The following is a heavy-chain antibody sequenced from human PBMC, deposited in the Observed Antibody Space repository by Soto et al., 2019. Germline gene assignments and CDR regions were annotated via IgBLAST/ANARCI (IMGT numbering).Heavy chain of an antibody. D-gene: IGHD6-13*01. Sequence: ASVKVSCKSSGYTFTSYGLVWVRQAPGQGLEWMGWISVHNGNTNTAQNLHGRVTMTTDRHTTTAYMELRSLRFEDTAVYYCARVGVGGVGSWSFRYYFDYWGQGTLVTVSS. CDR3: ARVGVGGVGSWSFRYYFDY. J-gene: IGHJ4*02. V-gene: IGHV1-18*04. CDR2: ISVHNGNT. CDR1: GYTFTSYG.